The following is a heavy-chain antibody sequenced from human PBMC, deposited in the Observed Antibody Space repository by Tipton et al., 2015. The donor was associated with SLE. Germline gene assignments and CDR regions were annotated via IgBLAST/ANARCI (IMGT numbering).Heavy chain of an antibody. J-gene: IGHJ4*02. Sequence: TLSLTCTVSGGSISSYYWSWIRQPPGKGLEWIGYIYYSGSTNYNPPLKSRVTISVDTSKNQFSLKLSSVSAADTAVYFCARGRGSSSSGHYWGQGTLVTVSS. CDR2: IYYSGST. D-gene: IGHD6-6*01. V-gene: IGHV4-59*01. CDR1: GGSISSYY. CDR3: ARGRGSSSSGHY.